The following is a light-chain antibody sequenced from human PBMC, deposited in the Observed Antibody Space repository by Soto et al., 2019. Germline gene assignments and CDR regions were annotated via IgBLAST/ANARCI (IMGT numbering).Light chain of an antibody. CDR2: AAS. Sequence: DIQMTQSACSLSASVGDRVTITCRASQSISSYLNWYQQKPGKAPKLLIYAASSLQSGVPSRFSGSGSGTDFTLTISSLQPEDFATYYCQQSYSTPTFGQGTKVDI. CDR3: QQSYSTPT. V-gene: IGKV1-39*01. CDR1: QSISSY. J-gene: IGKJ1*01.